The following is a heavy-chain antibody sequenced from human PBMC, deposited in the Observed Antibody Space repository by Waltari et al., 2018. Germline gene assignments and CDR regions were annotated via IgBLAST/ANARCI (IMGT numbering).Heavy chain of an antibody. D-gene: IGHD1-26*01. J-gene: IGHJ5*02. CDR2: INHSGST. Sequence: QVQLQQWGAGLLKPSETLSLTCAVYGGSFSGYSWSWIRQPPGKGLEWIGEINHSGSTNYNPSLKSRVTISVDTSKNQFSLKLSSVTAADTAVYYCARRKYQRWELLPWGQGTLVTVSS. CDR3: ARRKYQRWELLP. CDR1: GGSFSGYS. V-gene: IGHV4-34*01.